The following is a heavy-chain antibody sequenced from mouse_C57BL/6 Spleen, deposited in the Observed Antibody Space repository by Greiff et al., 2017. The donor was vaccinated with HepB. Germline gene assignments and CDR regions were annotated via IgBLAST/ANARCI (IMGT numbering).Heavy chain of an antibody. Sequence: EVQLQQSGAELVRPGASVKLSCTASGFNIKDDYMHWVKQRPEQGLEWIGWIDPENGDTEYASKFQGKATITADTSSNTAYMQLSSLTSEDTAVYYCTTPPSGYDNYWGQGTTLTVSS. CDR2: IDPENGDT. D-gene: IGHD2-2*01. CDR3: TTPPSGYDNY. V-gene: IGHV14-4*01. J-gene: IGHJ2*01. CDR1: GFNIKDDY.